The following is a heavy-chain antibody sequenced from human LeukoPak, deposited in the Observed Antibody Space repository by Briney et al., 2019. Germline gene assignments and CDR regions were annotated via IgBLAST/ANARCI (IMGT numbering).Heavy chain of an antibody. CDR3: ARKLRLGGILFDP. Sequence: GSSVKLSFKTSAGTFTINTITLVRHPPGPGLEWMGKIIPISGTTHYAQKLQCRGTFTADESTSTAYMEVSSLRSYDTALYYCARKLRLGGILFDPWGEGTPVTVSS. D-gene: IGHD1-26*01. V-gene: IGHV1-69*15. J-gene: IGHJ5*02. CDR2: IIPISGTT. CDR1: AGTFTINT.